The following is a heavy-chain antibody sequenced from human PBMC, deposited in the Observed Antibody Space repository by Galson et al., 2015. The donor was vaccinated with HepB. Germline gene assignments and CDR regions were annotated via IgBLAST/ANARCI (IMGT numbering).Heavy chain of an antibody. CDR1: GFTFSTYA. J-gene: IGHJ4*02. V-gene: IGHV3-64D*06. Sequence: SLRLSCAASGFTFSTYAMHWVRQAPGKGLEYVSAISSNGGSTYYADSVKGRFTISRDNSKNTLYLQMSSLRAEDTAVYYCVNSYSGSYRKSHATRQRLDYWGQGTLVTVSS. D-gene: IGHD1-26*01. CDR3: VNSYSGSYRKSHATRQRLDY. CDR2: ISSNGGST.